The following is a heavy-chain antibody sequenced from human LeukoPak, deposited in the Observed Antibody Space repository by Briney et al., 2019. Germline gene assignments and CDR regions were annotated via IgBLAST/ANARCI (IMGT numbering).Heavy chain of an antibody. D-gene: IGHD2-2*02. V-gene: IGHV3-23*01. Sequence: SGGSLRLSCAASGFTFSIYAMSWVRQAPGKGLEWVSAISGSGGSTYYADSVKGRFTISRDNSKNTLYLQMNSLRAEDTAVYYCAKFLEGYCSSTSCYTALDYWGQGTLVTVSS. CDR3: AKFLEGYCSSTSCYTALDY. J-gene: IGHJ4*02. CDR1: GFTFSIYA. CDR2: ISGSGGST.